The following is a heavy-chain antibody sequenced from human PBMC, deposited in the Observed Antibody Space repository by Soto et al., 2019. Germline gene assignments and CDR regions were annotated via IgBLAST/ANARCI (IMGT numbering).Heavy chain of an antibody. CDR1: GYSFISYD. J-gene: IGHJ4*02. CDR3: ARCGDYSSSSHGIDY. D-gene: IGHD6-6*01. Sequence: ASVKVSCKASGYSFISYDINWLRQSTGQGLEWMGWMNPNNGNTGYTQKFQGRVTMTRDTSISTAYMELSSLTSEDTAGYFCARCGDYSSSSHGIDYWGQGTPVTVSS. V-gene: IGHV1-8*01. CDR2: MNPNNGNT.